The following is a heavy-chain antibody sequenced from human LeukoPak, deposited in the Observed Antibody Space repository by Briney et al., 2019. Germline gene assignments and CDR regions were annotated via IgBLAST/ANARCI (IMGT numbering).Heavy chain of an antibody. J-gene: IGHJ4*02. V-gene: IGHV1-69*13. CDR1: GGTFSSYA. D-gene: IGHD3-22*01. CDR3: ARKYYYGSSGYYYYDY. Sequence: ASVKVSCKASGGTFSSYAISWVRQAPGQGLEWMGGIIPIFGTANYAQKFQGRATITADESTSTAYMELSSLRSEDTAVYYCARKYYYGSSGYYYYDYWGQGTLVTVSS. CDR2: IIPIFGTA.